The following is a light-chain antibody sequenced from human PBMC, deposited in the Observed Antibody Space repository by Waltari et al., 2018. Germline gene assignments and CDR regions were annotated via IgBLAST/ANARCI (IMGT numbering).Light chain of an antibody. Sequence: SSELTQPPSVSVSPGQTASITCSGDIWGGNFACWYHQTAGQSPVLVIYQDTTRPSGILGRISGYNSGNTATLTISGTQTMDEADYYCQAWDTSGVVFGGGTKLTVL. J-gene: IGLJ2*01. CDR3: QAWDTSGVV. CDR2: QDT. V-gene: IGLV3-1*01. CDR1: IWGGNF.